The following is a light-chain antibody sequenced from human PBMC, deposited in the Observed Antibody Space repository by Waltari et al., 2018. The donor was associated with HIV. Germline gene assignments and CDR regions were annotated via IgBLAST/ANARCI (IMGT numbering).Light chain of an antibody. CDR2: DVR. CDR1: TTAVGGYNY. V-gene: IGLV2-14*03. CDR3: SSYTSSSTLVV. J-gene: IGLJ1*01. Sequence: HSALTQPASLSGSPGQSTTISCTGPTTAVGGYNYASSYQQHPGKAPKLMIYDVRNRPAGVSKRFSGSKSGNTASLTISGLQAEDEADYYCSSYTSSSTLVVFGTGTKVTVL.